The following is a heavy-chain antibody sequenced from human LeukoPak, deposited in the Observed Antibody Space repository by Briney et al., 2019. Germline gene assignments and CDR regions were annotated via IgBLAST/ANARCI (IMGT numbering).Heavy chain of an antibody. CDR2: INSDGSST. D-gene: IGHD3-3*01. CDR1: GFTFSSYW. Sequence: GGSLRLSCAASGFTFSSYWMHWVRHAPGKGLVWVSRINSDGSSTSYADSVKGRFTISRDNAKNTLYLQMNSLRAEDTAVYYCARVGRSDFWSGYYTLLDYWGQGTLVTVSS. V-gene: IGHV3-74*01. CDR3: ARVGRSDFWSGYYTLLDY. J-gene: IGHJ4*02.